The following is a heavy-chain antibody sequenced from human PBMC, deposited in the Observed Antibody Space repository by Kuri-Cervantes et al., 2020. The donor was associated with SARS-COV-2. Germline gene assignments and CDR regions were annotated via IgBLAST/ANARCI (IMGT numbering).Heavy chain of an antibody. J-gene: IGHJ3*02. Sequence: ASVNVSCKVSGYTLTELSMHWVRQAPGKGLEWMGGFDPEDGETIYAQKFQGRVTMTEDTSTDTAYMELSSLRSEDTAVYYCARDGGKHIVVDAFDIWGQGTMVTVSS. CDR1: GYTLTELS. D-gene: IGHD3-16*01. V-gene: IGHV1-24*01. CDR3: ARDGGKHIVVDAFDI. CDR2: FDPEDGET.